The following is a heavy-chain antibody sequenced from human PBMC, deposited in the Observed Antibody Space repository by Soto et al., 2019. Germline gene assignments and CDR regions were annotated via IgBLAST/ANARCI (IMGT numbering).Heavy chain of an antibody. CDR1: GFTFDDYA. D-gene: IGHD3-10*01. CDR2: ISWNSGSI. J-gene: IGHJ6*02. V-gene: IGHV3-9*01. Sequence: LRLSCAASGFTFDDYAMHWVRQAPGKGLEWVSGISWNSGSIGYADSVKGRFTISRDNAKNSLYLQMNSPRAEDTALYYCAKDKGRVVRGVIIASYYYYGMDVWGQGTTVTVSS. CDR3: AKDKGRVVRGVIIASYYYYGMDV.